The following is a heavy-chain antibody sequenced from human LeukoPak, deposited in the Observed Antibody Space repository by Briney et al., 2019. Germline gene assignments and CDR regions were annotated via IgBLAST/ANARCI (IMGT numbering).Heavy chain of an antibody. Sequence: SETLSLTCSVSGGSVTSGRFSWTWIRQPPGKGLEWLGDIYYSGSTNYNPSLNSRVSISVDTSKTQFSLTMTSVTAADTAVYYCARGASGYSYGWGQGTLVTVSS. J-gene: IGHJ4*02. D-gene: IGHD5-18*01. CDR1: GGSVTSGRFS. V-gene: IGHV4-61*01. CDR2: IYYSGST. CDR3: ARGASGYSYG.